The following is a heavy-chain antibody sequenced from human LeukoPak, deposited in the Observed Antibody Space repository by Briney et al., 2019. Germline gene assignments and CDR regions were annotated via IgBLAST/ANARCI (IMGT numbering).Heavy chain of an antibody. CDR1: GFTFSSYG. CDR3: ARLYRPDSSGYYRTPGYFGY. V-gene: IGHV3-33*01. Sequence: GGSLRLSCAASGFTFSSYGMHWVRHAPGKGLEWVAVIWYDGSNKYYADSVKGRFTISRDNSKNTLYLQMNSLRAEDTAVYYCARLYRPDSSGYYRTPGYFGYWGQGTLVTVSS. D-gene: IGHD3-22*01. J-gene: IGHJ4*02. CDR2: IWYDGSNK.